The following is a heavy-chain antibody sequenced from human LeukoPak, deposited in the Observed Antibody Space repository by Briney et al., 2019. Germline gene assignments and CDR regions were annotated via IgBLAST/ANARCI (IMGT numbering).Heavy chain of an antibody. Sequence: SETLSLTCTVSGGSISSGGYYWSWIRQPPGKGLEWIGYIYYSGSTYYSPSLKSRVTISVDTSKNQFSLKLSSVTAADTAVYYCARGLGYSSRGGAPNYYYGMDVWGQGTTVTVSS. CDR1: GGSISSGGYY. V-gene: IGHV4-31*03. CDR2: IYYSGST. D-gene: IGHD6-13*01. J-gene: IGHJ6*02. CDR3: ARGLGYSSRGGAPNYYYGMDV.